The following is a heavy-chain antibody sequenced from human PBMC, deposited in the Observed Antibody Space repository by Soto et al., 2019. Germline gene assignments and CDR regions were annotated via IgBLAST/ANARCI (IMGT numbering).Heavy chain of an antibody. J-gene: IGHJ4*02. D-gene: IGHD6-13*01. V-gene: IGHV4-59*11. Sequence: SETLSFTCSVSGGSISGPYWSWMRQSPGKRLEWLGYVYYTGSTNYSPSLRSRVSISVDTSKNEFSLRLSSVTAADTAVYFCARGVAVSGAHIDYWGQGTQVTVSS. CDR2: VYYTGST. CDR3: ARGVAVSGAHIDY. CDR1: GGSISGPY.